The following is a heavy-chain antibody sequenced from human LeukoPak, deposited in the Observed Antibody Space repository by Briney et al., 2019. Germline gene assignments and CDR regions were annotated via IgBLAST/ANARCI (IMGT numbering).Heavy chain of an antibody. CDR3: ARAQGRYDSSEGAFDI. V-gene: IGHV3-33*01. D-gene: IGHD3-22*01. Sequence: GGSLRLSCAACGFTFSSYGMHWVRQAPGKGPEWVAVIWYDGSNKYYADSVKGRFTISRDNSKNTLYLQMNSLRAEDTAVYYCARAQGRYDSSEGAFDIWGQGTMVTVSS. J-gene: IGHJ3*02. CDR1: GFTFSSYG. CDR2: IWYDGSNK.